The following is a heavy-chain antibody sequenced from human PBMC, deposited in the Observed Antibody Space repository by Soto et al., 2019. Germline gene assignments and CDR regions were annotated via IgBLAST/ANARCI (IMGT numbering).Heavy chain of an antibody. D-gene: IGHD2-21*01. CDR2: ISWNSGSI. Sequence: EVQLVEYGGGLLQPGRSLRLSCEASGFTFDDYAMHWVRQAPGKGLGWVSGISWNSGSIGYADSVKGRFTISRDNAKNSLYLQLNSLRAEETALYYCAKDDSYNFDYWGQGPMVTVSS. V-gene: IGHV3-9*01. CDR1: GFTFDDYA. CDR3: AKDDSYNFDY. J-gene: IGHJ4*02.